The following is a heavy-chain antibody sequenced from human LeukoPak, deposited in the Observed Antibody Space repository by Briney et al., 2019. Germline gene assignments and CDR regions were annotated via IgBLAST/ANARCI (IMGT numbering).Heavy chain of an antibody. V-gene: IGHV3-74*01. CDR1: GFTFSSYW. D-gene: IGHD2-2*02. Sequence: QPGGSLRLSCAASGFTFSSYWMHWVRQAPGKGLVWVSRINSDGSSTSYADSVKGRFTISRDNAKNSLYLQMNSLRAEDTAMYYCARTYQLLYDDAFDIWGQGTMVTVSS. CDR2: INSDGSST. J-gene: IGHJ3*02. CDR3: ARTYQLLYDDAFDI.